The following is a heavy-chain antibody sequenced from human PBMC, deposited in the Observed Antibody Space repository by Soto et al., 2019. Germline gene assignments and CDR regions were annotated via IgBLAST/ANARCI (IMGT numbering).Heavy chain of an antibody. Sequence: QVQLQQWGAGLLKPSETLSLTCAVHGGSFIGYYLTWIRQSPGKGLEWIGEINHSGDTRYNPSLQSRVTISLDTSQNQFSLNFSSVIAADTAVYYCARAWRYVDSWGQGVLVTVSS. CDR1: GGSFIGYY. CDR2: INHSGDT. V-gene: IGHV4-34*01. J-gene: IGHJ5*01. D-gene: IGHD3-16*01. CDR3: ARAWRYVDS.